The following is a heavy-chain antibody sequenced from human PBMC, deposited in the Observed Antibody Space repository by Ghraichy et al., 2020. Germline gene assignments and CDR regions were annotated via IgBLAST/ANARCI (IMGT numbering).Heavy chain of an antibody. J-gene: IGHJ6*02. Sequence: GGSRRLSCAASEFTFTSYGMHWVRQAPGKGPEWLAVISYGGMNTYYADSVKRRFTISRDNVNNTLFLRMNSLRAEDTAVYYCAKDQSARGDVWGGCYYNGMDAWGPGTTGTV. D-gene: IGHD3-3*01. CDR1: EFTFTSYG. CDR3: AKDQSARGDVWGGCYYNGMDA. V-gene: IGHV3-30*18. CDR2: ISYGGMNT.